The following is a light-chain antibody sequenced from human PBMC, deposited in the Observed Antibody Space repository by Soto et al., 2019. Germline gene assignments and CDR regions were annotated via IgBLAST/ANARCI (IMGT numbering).Light chain of an antibody. V-gene: IGKV1-39*01. CDR3: QQSYSTPLT. J-gene: IGKJ4*01. Sequence: DIQLTQSPPSLSASVGDRVTITCLSSQSISSYLNWYQQKPGKAPKLLLYASSSLQSGVPSRFSGSGSGTDFTLTISSLQPEDFATYYCQQSYSTPLTFGGGTKVDIK. CDR2: ASS. CDR1: QSISSY.